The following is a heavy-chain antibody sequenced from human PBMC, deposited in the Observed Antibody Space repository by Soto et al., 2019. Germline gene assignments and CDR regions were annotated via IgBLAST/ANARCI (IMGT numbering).Heavy chain of an antibody. CDR2: IIPIFGTA. D-gene: IGHD6-6*01. V-gene: IGHV1-69*01. Sequence: QVQLVQSGAEVKKPGSSVKVSCKASGGTFSSYAISWVRQAPGQGLEWMGGIIPIFGTANYGQKFQGRVTITAGESKSTAYMELSSLRSEDTAVYYCARVEYSSSWGDYGMDVWGQGTTVTVSS. CDR3: ARVEYSSSWGDYGMDV. CDR1: GGTFSSYA. J-gene: IGHJ6*02.